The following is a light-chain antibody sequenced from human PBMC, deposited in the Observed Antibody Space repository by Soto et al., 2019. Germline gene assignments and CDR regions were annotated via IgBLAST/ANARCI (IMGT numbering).Light chain of an antibody. CDR3: QQYSIFSLT. V-gene: IGKV1-5*03. CDR1: QSISSW. Sequence: DILMTQSPSTVSASVGDRVTITCRASQSISSWLAWYQQKPGKAPKLLIQKASSLESGVPSRFSCSGSGTEFTLAISILQPDDFATYYCQQYSIFSLTFGGGTKVEIK. J-gene: IGKJ4*01. CDR2: KAS.